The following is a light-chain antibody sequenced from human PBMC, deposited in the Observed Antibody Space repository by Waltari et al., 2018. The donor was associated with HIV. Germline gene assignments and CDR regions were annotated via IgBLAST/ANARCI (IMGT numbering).Light chain of an antibody. V-gene: IGLV2-8*01. J-gene: IGLJ2*01. CDR1: HSAIGTYDY. CDR3: SSFANRDGFYVL. CDR2: EVT. Sequence: QSALTQHPSASGSPGQSVTLSCTGTHSAIGTYDYVSWYQQHPGKAPKLVISEVTKRPSGVSDRFSGSKSGNTAFLTVSGLQAEDEADYYCSSFANRDGFYVLFGGGTRLTVL.